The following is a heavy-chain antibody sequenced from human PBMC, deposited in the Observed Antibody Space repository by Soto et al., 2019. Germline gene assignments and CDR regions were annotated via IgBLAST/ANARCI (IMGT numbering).Heavy chain of an antibody. J-gene: IGHJ6*02. CDR2: IYPGDSDT. CDR3: ARLGSYGYSDYYYYGMDV. CDR1: GYSFTSYW. Sequence: PGESLKISCKGSGYSFTSYWIGWVRQMPGKGLEWMGIIYPGDSDTRYSPSFQGQVTISADKSISTAYLQWSSLKASDTAMYYCARLGSYGYSDYYYYGMDVWGQGTTVTVSS. D-gene: IGHD5-18*01. V-gene: IGHV5-51*01.